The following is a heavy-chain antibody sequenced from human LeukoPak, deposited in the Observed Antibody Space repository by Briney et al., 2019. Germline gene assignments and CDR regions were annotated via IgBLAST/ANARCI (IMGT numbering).Heavy chain of an antibody. J-gene: IGHJ3*02. CDR2: ITLSSGGT. D-gene: IGHD1-1*01. CDR3: VKDRDWNDDDDAFDI. Sequence: PGGSLRLSCEASGFTFRSYTMSWVRQAPGKGLEWVSSITLSSGGTFYADSVKGRFTISRDNFKNTLYLQMNSLRAEDTAVYYCVKDRDWNDDDDAFDIWGQGTMVTVSS. V-gene: IGHV3-23*01. CDR1: GFTFRSYT.